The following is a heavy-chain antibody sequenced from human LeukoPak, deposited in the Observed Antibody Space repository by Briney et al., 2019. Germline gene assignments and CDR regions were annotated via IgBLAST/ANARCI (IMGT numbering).Heavy chain of an antibody. CDR3: AREPYYYDSSGYLAHYYGMDV. CDR2: IYYSGST. V-gene: IGHV4-31*03. Sequence: NPSETLSLTCTVSGGSISSGGYSWSWIRQHPGKGLEWIGYIYYSGSTYYNLSLKSRVTISVDTSKNQFSLKLSSVTAADTAVYYCAREPYYYDSSGYLAHYYGMDVWGQGTTVTVSS. J-gene: IGHJ6*02. CDR1: GGSISSGGYS. D-gene: IGHD3-22*01.